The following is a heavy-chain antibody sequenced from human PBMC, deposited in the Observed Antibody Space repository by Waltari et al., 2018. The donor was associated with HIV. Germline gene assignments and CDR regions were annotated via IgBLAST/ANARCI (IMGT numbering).Heavy chain of an antibody. CDR3: ARERGNIAAAEGWFDP. V-gene: IGHV4-39*07. CDR1: GGSISSSSYY. J-gene: IGHJ5*02. D-gene: IGHD6-13*01. CDR2: IYYSGST. Sequence: QLQLQESGPGLVKPSETLSLTCTVSGGSISSSSYYWGWIRQPPGKGLEWIGSIYYSGSTYYNPSLKSRVTISVDTSKNQFSLKLSSVTAADTAVYYCARERGNIAAAEGWFDPWGQGTLVTVSS.